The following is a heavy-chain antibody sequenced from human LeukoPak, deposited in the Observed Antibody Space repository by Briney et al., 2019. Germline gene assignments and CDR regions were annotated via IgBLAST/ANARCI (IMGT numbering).Heavy chain of an antibody. D-gene: IGHD2-2*01. V-gene: IGHV5-51*01. CDR2: IYPGDSDT. J-gene: IGHJ4*02. CDR3: ARDGVFGSTDY. Sequence: GESLKISCKASGYSFTSYRIGWVRQMPGKGLEWMGIIYPGDSDTRYSPSFQGQVTISVDKSISTAYLQWSSLKASDSAMYYCARDGVFGSTDYWGQGTLVTVSS. CDR1: GYSFTSYR.